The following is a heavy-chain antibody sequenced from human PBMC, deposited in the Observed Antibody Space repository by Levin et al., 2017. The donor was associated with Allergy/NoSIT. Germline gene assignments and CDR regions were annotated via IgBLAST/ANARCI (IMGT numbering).Heavy chain of an antibody. J-gene: IGHJ4*02. Sequence: SCAAAGFTFSAFAMHWVRQAPGKGLEWVAVISFDGRHQYYADSVKGRFIVSRDRSTDTLFLQMNSLKIEDTAVYYCAKDRTGATTGYYFESWGQGSLVTVSS. V-gene: IGHV3-30*04. CDR2: ISFDGRHQ. D-gene: IGHD1-26*01. CDR3: AKDRTGATTGYYFES. CDR1: GFTFSAFA.